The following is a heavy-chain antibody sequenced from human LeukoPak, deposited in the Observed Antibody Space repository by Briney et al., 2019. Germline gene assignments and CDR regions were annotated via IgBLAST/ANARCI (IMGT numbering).Heavy chain of an antibody. D-gene: IGHD3-22*01. V-gene: IGHV3-48*03. J-gene: IGHJ4*02. CDR3: AKVGNSITMMLYV. Sequence: GGSLRPSCAASGFTFSSYEMNWVRQAPGKGLEWVSYISSSGSTIYYADSAKGRFTISRDNAKNTLYLQMNSLRAEDTAVYYCAKVGNSITMMLYVWGQGTLVTVSS. CDR2: ISSSGSTI. CDR1: GFTFSSYE.